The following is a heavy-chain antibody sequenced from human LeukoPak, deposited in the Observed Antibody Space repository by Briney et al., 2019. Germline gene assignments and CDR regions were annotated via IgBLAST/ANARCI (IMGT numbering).Heavy chain of an antibody. CDR2: IKSKTDGGTT. Sequence: PGGSLRLSCAASGFTFSNAWMSWVRQAPGKGLEWVGRIKSKTDGGTTDYAAPVKGRFTISRDDSKNTLYLQMNSLKTEDTAVYYCTTGMVGAIGVFDIWGQGTMVTVSS. D-gene: IGHD1-26*01. CDR1: GFTFSNAW. CDR3: TTGMVGAIGVFDI. J-gene: IGHJ3*02. V-gene: IGHV3-15*01.